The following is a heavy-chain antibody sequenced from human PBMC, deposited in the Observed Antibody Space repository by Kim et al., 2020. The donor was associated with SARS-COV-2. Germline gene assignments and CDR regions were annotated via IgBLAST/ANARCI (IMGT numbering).Heavy chain of an antibody. CDR1: GFTLSYYA. CDR2: ISGSGDST. CDR3: AASLVRLVGNSPDY. Sequence: GGSLRLSCAASGFTLSYYAMNWVRQAPGKGLEWVSTISGSGDSTYYIDSVKGRFTVSRDNSKNTLYVQMNSLRAEDTAIYYCAASLVRLVGNSPDYWGLGTLVTVSS. D-gene: IGHD2-21*01. V-gene: IGHV3-23*01. J-gene: IGHJ4*02.